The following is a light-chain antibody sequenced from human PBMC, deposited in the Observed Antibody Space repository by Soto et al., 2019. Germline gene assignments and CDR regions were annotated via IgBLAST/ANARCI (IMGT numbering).Light chain of an antibody. CDR1: QSVSSN. Sequence: EIVMTQSPATLSVSPGERATLSCRASQSVSSNLAWYQQKPGQAPRLLIYGASTRATGIPARFSGSGSGTEFTLTISSLQSEDFAVYYCQQYNTWPPYTFGQGIKLDIK. J-gene: IGKJ2*01. CDR3: QQYNTWPPYT. CDR2: GAS. V-gene: IGKV3-15*01.